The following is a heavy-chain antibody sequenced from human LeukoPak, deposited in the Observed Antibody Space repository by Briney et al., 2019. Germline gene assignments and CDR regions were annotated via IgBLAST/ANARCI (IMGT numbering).Heavy chain of an antibody. CDR2: INPNSGGT. CDR3: ATGLSGYPSFDI. V-gene: IGHV1-2*02. Sequence: ASVKVSCKASGYTFTVYYMHWVRQAPGQGLEWMGWINPNSGGTNYAQKFQGRVTMTEETSTDTAYMELSSLRSEDTAVYYCATGLSGYPSFDIWGQGTMVTVSS. CDR1: GYTFTVYY. D-gene: IGHD3-22*01. J-gene: IGHJ3*02.